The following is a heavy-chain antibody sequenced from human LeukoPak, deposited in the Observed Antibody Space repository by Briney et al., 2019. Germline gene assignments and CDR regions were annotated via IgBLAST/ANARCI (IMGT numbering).Heavy chain of an antibody. V-gene: IGHV3-30*04. CDR2: ISYDGSNK. D-gene: IGHD5-24*01. J-gene: IGHJ5*02. Sequence: GGSLRLSCAASGFTFSSYAMHWVCQAPGKGLEWVAVISYDGSNKYYADSVKGRFTISRDNPKNTLYLQMNSLRAEDTAVYYCARAWRSRDWFDPWGQGTLVTVSS. CDR3: ARAWRSRDWFDP. CDR1: GFTFSSYA.